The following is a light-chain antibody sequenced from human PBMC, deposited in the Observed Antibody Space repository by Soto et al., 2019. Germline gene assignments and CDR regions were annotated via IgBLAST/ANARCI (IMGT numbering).Light chain of an antibody. CDR3: QQHNSYPLT. CDR2: TAS. J-gene: IGKJ1*01. V-gene: IGKV1-5*03. Sequence: DIQMTQSPSTLSASVGYRVTITCRASQSISTWLAWYQQKPGKAPKLLIYTASNLERGVPSRFSGSGSGTEFTRTISSLQPDDFATYYCQQHNSYPLTFGQGTKVEMK. CDR1: QSISTW.